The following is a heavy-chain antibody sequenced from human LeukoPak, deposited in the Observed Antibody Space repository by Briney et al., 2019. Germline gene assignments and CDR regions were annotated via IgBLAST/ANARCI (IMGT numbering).Heavy chain of an antibody. CDR1: GFTFSSVW. CDR2: IAQVGSET. Sequence: PGGSLRLSCAASGFTFSSVWMSWVRQAPGKGLEWVANIAQVGSETLYVDSVKGRFTLPRDNVKTSLYLQMKSLRVKDAAVYVCARVRRVFGVGTGYCFDYWGQGTLVTVSS. V-gene: IGHV3-7*01. D-gene: IGHD3-3*01. J-gene: IGHJ4*02. CDR3: ARVRRVFGVGTGYCFDY.